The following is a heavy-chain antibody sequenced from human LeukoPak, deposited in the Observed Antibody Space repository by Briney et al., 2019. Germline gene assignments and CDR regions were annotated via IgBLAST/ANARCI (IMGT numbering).Heavy chain of an antibody. D-gene: IGHD2-2*01. Sequence: ASVKVSCKASGYTFTDYGISWVRQAPGQGLEWMGWISTYNGDTNYAQKLQGRVTMTTDTSTSTAYMELRSLRSDDTAVYYCAREYCGTSCYDYWGQGTLVTVSS. CDR1: GYTFTDYG. CDR3: AREYCGTSCYDY. J-gene: IGHJ4*02. V-gene: IGHV1-18*01. CDR2: ISTYNGDT.